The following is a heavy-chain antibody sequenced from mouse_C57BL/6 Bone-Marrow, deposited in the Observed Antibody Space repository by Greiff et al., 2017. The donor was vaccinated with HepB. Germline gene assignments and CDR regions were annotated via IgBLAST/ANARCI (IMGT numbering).Heavy chain of an antibody. Sequence: EVQLQQSGPELVKPGASVKISCKASGYSFTGYYMNWVKQSPEKGLEWIGEINPSTGGTTYNQKFKAKATLTVDKSSSTAYMQLKSLTSEDSAVYYCASSRGYYYGSSYGFDVWGTETTVTVSS. J-gene: IGHJ1*03. CDR3: ASSRGYYYGSSYGFDV. CDR1: GYSFTGYY. V-gene: IGHV1-42*01. D-gene: IGHD1-1*01. CDR2: INPSTGGT.